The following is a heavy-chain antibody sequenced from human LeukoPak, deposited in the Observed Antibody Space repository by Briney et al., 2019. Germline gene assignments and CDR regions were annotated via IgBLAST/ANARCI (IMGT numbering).Heavy chain of an antibody. J-gene: IGHJ4*02. CDR1: GGSFSGYY. CDR2: INHSGST. D-gene: IGHD2-2*01. Sequence: PSETLSLTCAVYGGSFSGYYWSWIRQPPGKGLEWIGEINHSGSTNYNPSLKSRVTISVDTSKNQFSLKLSSVTAADTAVYYCAREELRGPRAYCSSTSCFRGYFDYWGQGTLVTVSS. CDR3: AREELRGPRAYCSSTSCFRGYFDY. V-gene: IGHV4-34*01.